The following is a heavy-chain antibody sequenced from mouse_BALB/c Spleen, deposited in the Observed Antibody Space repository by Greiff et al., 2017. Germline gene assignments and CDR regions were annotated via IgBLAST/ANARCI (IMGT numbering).Heavy chain of an antibody. J-gene: IGHJ2*01. CDR3: ARDDYYGSRYYFDY. Sequence: VQLQQSGPELVKPGASVKMSCKASGYTFTSYVMHWVKQKPGQGLEWIGYINPYNDGTKYNEKFKGKATLPSDKSSSTAYMELSSLTSEDSAVYYCARDDYYGSRYYFDYWGQGTTRTVSS. V-gene: IGHV1-14*01. D-gene: IGHD1-1*01. CDR2: INPYNDGT. CDR1: GYTFTSYV.